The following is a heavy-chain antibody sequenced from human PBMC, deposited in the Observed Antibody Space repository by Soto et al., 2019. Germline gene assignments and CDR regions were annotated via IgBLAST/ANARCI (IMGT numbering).Heavy chain of an antibody. V-gene: IGHV3-33*01. CDR3: ARSKIVVVPAASYYGMDV. D-gene: IGHD2-2*01. CDR2: IWYDGSNK. Sequence: GGSLRLSCAASGFTFSSYGMHWVRQAPGKGLEWVAVIWYDGSNKYYADSVKGRFTISRDNSKNTLYLQMNSLRAEDTAVYYCARSKIVVVPAASYYGMDVWGQGTTVTVSS. CDR1: GFTFSSYG. J-gene: IGHJ6*02.